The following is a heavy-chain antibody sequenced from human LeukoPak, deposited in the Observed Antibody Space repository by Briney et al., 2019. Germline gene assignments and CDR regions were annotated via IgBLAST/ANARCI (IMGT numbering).Heavy chain of an antibody. CDR1: GGSISSGDYY. Sequence: NSSQTLSLTCTVSGGSISSGDYYWSWIRQPPGKGLEWIGYIYYSGSTYYNPSLKSRVTISVDTSKKQFSLKLSSVTAADTAVYYCARGYYGLRSDYWGQGTLVTVSS. CDR3: ARGYYGLRSDY. V-gene: IGHV4-30-4*01. J-gene: IGHJ4*02. D-gene: IGHD3-16*01. CDR2: IYYSGST.